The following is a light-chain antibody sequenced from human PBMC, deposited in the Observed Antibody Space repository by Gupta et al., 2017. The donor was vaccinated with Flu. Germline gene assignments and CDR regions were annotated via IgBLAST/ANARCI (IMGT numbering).Light chain of an antibody. CDR2: GAS. CDR3: QQYKNWIT. J-gene: IGKJ5*01. V-gene: IGKV3-15*01. CDR1: QSVSSN. Sequence: EIVMTQSPATLSVSPGDRATLSCRASQSVSSNLAWYLQKPGQPPRLLIYGASTRATGGPARFSGSGSGTDFTLTISGLQSEDFAVYYCQQYKNWITFGQGTRLE.